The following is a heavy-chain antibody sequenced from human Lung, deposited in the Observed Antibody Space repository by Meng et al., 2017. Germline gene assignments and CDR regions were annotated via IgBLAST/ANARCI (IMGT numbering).Heavy chain of an antibody. D-gene: IGHD3-10*01. Sequence: QAQLLQSGAEVKKPGASVWISRKASGYTSASYGISWFRQAPGQGLEWMGWFVSNADTYPAQKFQGRVTMTRDTHTSTDFMELRSLRFDDTAVYYCARGTPGRSYSDYWGQGTLVTVSS. CDR2: FVSNADT. CDR3: ARGTPGRSYSDY. J-gene: IGHJ4*02. V-gene: IGHV1-18*01. CDR1: GYTSASYG.